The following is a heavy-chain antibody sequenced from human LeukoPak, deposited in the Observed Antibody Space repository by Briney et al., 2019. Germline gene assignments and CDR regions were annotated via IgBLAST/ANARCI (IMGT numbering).Heavy chain of an antibody. CDR2: TNSDGSST. Sequence: GGSLRLSCAVSGFTFSGHWMFWVRQAPGKGLVWVSSTNSDGSSTGYTDSVKGRFTVSGDNSKNTLYLQMNSLRAEDTGVYYCARARWYSSDYWGQGTLVTVSS. J-gene: IGHJ4*02. D-gene: IGHD5-24*01. CDR1: GFTFSGHW. V-gene: IGHV3-74*01. CDR3: ARARWYSSDY.